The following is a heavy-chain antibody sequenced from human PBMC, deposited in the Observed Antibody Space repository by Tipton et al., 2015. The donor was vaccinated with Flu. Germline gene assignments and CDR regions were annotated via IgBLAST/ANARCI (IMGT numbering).Heavy chain of an antibody. CDR3: AKVIPELVAGLDY. Sequence: GSLRLSCAASKFTFSDYGMHWVRQAPGKGLEWVAFLRYDGSNKYYADSVRGRFTISRDSSKNTLYLQMNSLRAEDTAVYYCAKVIPELVAGLDYWGQGALVTVSS. V-gene: IGHV3-30*02. D-gene: IGHD6-19*01. CDR2: LRYDGSNK. CDR1: KFTFSDYG. J-gene: IGHJ4*02.